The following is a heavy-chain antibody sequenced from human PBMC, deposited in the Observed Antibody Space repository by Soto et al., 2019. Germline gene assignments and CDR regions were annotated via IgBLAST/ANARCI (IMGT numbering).Heavy chain of an antibody. V-gene: IGHV3-11*01. D-gene: IGHD3-22*01. Sequence: GGSLIHSCASSGFTFSDYYMSWIRQTPGKGLEWVSYISSSGNIIYYADSVKGRFTISRDNAKNSLYLQMNSLRAEDTAVYYCARDLGYYASDGYFDYWGQGTLVTVSS. CDR1: GFTFSDYY. CDR3: ARDLGYYASDGYFDY. J-gene: IGHJ4*02. CDR2: ISSSGNII.